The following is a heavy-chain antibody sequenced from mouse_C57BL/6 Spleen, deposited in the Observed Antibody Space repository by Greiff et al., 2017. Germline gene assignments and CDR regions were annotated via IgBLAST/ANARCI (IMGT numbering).Heavy chain of an antibody. V-gene: IGHV1-22*01. J-gene: IGHJ2*01. CDR3: ARYYYGSSYDY. CDR2: INPNNGGT. D-gene: IGHD1-1*01. Sequence: EVKLQESGPELVKPGASVKMSCKASGYTFTDYNMHWVKQSHGKSLEWIGYINPNNGGTSYNQKFKGKATLTVNKSSSTAYMELRSLTSEDAAVYYCARYYYGSSYDYWGQGTTLTVAS. CDR1: GYTFTDYN.